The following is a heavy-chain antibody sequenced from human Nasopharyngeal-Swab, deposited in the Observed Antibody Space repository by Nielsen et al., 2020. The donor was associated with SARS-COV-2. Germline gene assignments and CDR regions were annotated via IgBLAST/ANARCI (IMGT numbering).Heavy chain of an antibody. CDR3: AKDPFTMIVGGDY. J-gene: IGHJ4*02. Sequence: GESLKISCAAPGFTFSSYAMSWVRQAPGKGLEWVSAISGSGGSTYYADSVKGRFTISRDNSKNTLYLQMNSLRAEDTAVYYCAKDPFTMIVGGDYWGQGTLVTVSS. CDR1: GFTFSSYA. CDR2: ISGSGGST. V-gene: IGHV3-23*01. D-gene: IGHD3-22*01.